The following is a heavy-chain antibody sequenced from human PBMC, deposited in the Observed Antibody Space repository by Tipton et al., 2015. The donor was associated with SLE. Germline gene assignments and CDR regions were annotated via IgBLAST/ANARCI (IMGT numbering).Heavy chain of an antibody. V-gene: IGHV4-34*01. CDR1: GGSFSGYY. Sequence: LRLSCTVFGGSFSGYYWNWFRQPPGKGLEWVGTVYYTGNTFYNPSLKSRVTILVDTSKNQFSLKLSSVTAADTAVYYCARDEYRYDATGYHLLGHFDFWGQGTLVTVSS. D-gene: IGHD3-22*01. CDR2: VYYTGNT. J-gene: IGHJ4*02. CDR3: ARDEYRYDATGYHLLGHFDF.